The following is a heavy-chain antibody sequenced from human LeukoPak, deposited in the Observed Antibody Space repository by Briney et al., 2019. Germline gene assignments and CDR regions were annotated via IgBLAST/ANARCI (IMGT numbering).Heavy chain of an antibody. V-gene: IGHV1-8*01. CDR3: ARIKRVLRSFNWFDP. J-gene: IGHJ5*02. D-gene: IGHD3-16*01. CDR1: GYTFTSYD. CDR2: MNPNSGNT. Sequence: ASVKVSCKASGYTFTSYDINWVRQATGQGLEWMEWMNPNSGNTGYAQKFQGRVTMTRNTSISTAYMELSSLRSEDTAVYYCARIKRVLRSFNWFDPWGQGTLVTVSS.